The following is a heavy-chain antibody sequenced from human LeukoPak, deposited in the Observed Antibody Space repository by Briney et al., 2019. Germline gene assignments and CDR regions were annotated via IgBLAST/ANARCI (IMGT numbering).Heavy chain of an antibody. D-gene: IGHD6-13*01. CDR1: GYTFTSYA. Sequence: GASVKVSCKASGYTFTSYAMHWVRQAPGQRLEWMGWINAGNGNTKYSQKFQGRVTMTRDTSTSTVYMDLSSLRSEDTAVYYCARAERIAAADPTLDYYYYMDVWGKGTTVTVSS. CDR2: INAGNGNT. J-gene: IGHJ6*03. V-gene: IGHV1-3*01. CDR3: ARAERIAAADPTLDYYYYMDV.